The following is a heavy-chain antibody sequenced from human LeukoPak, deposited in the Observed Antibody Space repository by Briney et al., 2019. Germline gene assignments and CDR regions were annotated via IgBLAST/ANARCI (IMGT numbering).Heavy chain of an antibody. J-gene: IGHJ4*02. Sequence: PSETLSLTCGVSGYSISSDHYWGWIRQPPGKGLEWIGSIYHSGSTYYNPSLKSRVTISVDTSKNQFSLKLSSVTAADTAVYYCARGGGSSWRFDYWGQGTLVTVSS. D-gene: IGHD1-26*01. CDR1: GYSISSDHY. CDR2: IYHSGST. V-gene: IGHV4-38-2*01. CDR3: ARGGGSSWRFDY.